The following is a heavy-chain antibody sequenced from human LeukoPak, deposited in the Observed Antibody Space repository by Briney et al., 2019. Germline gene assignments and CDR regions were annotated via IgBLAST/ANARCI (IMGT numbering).Heavy chain of an antibody. Sequence: SETLSLTCTVSGGSISSSSYYWGWIRQPPGKGLEWIGYIYHSGSTYYNPSLKSRVTISVDRSKNQFSLKLSSVTAADTAVYYCARADIVATVYDYWGQGTLVTVSS. V-gene: IGHV4-30-2*01. CDR2: IYHSGST. CDR3: ARADIVATVYDY. CDR1: GGSISSSSYY. J-gene: IGHJ4*02. D-gene: IGHD5-12*01.